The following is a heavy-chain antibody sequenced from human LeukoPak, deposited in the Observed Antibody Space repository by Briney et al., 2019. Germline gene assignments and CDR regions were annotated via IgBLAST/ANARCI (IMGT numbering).Heavy chain of an antibody. J-gene: IGHJ6*02. CDR3: ARDSVLYDFWSGYYPYGMDV. CDR1: GFTFSSNY. V-gene: IGHV3-53*01. D-gene: IGHD3-3*01. Sequence: GGSLRLSCAASGFTFSSNYMSWVRQAPGKGPEWVSVIYSGGSTYYADSVKGRFTISRDNSKNTLYLQMNSLRAEDTAVYYCARDSVLYDFWSGYYPYGMDVWGQGTTVTVSS. CDR2: IYSGGST.